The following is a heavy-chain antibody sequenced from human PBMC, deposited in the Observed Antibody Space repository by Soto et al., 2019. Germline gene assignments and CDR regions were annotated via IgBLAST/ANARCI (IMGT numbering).Heavy chain of an antibody. Sequence: SETLSLTCTVSGGSIISGDYYWSWIRQPPGKGLEWIGYIYYSGSTYYNPSLKSRVTISVDTSKNQFSLKLSSVTAADTAVYYCARESTVTTVYYYYGMDVWGQGTTVTVSS. CDR3: ARESTVTTVYYYYGMDV. CDR1: GGSIISGDYY. CDR2: IYYSGST. J-gene: IGHJ6*02. V-gene: IGHV4-30-4*01. D-gene: IGHD4-17*01.